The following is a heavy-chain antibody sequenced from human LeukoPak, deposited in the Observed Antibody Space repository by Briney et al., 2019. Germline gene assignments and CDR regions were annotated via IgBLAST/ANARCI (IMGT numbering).Heavy chain of an antibody. CDR1: GFTFSSYW. V-gene: IGHV3-7*01. J-gene: IGHJ4*02. D-gene: IGHD2-21*01. CDR3: ARDPESPYHYYFDY. Sequence: GGSLRLSCAASGFTFSSYWMSWVRQAPGKGLEWVANIKQDGSEKYYVDSVKGRFTISRDNAKNSLYLQMNSLRAEDTAVYYCARDPESPYHYYFDYWGQGTLVTVSS. CDR2: IKQDGSEK.